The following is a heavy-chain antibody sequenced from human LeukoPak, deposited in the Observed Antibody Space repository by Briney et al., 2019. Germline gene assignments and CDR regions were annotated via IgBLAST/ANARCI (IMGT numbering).Heavy chain of an antibody. Sequence: ASVKVSCKASGYTFTGYYMHWARQAPGQGLEWMGRINPNSGGTNYAQKFQGRVTMTRDTSISTAYMELSRLRSDDTAVYYCARQVRGVTLFDYWGQGTLVTVSS. CDR1: GYTFTGYY. CDR3: ARQVRGVTLFDY. D-gene: IGHD3-10*01. J-gene: IGHJ4*02. CDR2: INPNSGGT. V-gene: IGHV1-2*06.